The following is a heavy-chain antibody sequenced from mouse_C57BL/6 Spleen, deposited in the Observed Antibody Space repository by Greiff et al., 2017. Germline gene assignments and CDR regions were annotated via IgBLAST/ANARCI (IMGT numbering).Heavy chain of an antibody. CDR2: ISSGSSTI. D-gene: IGHD2-1*01. Sequence: EMKLVESGGGLVKPGGSLKLSCAASGFTFSDYGMHWVRQAPEKGLEWVAYISSGSSTIYYADTVKGRFPISRDNAKNTLFLQMTSLRSGDTAMYYCARDGNPYYFDYWGQGTTLTVSS. CDR3: ARDGNPYYFDY. J-gene: IGHJ2*01. CDR1: GFTFSDYG. V-gene: IGHV5-17*01.